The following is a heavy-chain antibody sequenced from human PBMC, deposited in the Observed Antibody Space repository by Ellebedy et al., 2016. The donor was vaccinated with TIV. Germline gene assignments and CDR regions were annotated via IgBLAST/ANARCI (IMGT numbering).Heavy chain of an antibody. J-gene: IGHJ4*02. D-gene: IGHD1-7*01. V-gene: IGHV4-39*01. Sequence: SETLSLTXSVSGGSISTSSYHWGWIRQPPGKGLEWIASIFSSGTTYYSSSLKSRVTISVDTSKNQFSLSLSSVTAADTAVYYCARQTNSRLDYWGQGTLVTVSS. CDR2: IFSSGTT. CDR1: GGSISTSSYH. CDR3: ARQTNSRLDY.